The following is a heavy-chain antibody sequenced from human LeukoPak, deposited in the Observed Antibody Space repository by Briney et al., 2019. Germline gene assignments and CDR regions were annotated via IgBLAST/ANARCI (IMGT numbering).Heavy chain of an antibody. D-gene: IGHD6-6*01. CDR3: ARDRRSRPLPPNYYYYGMDV. V-gene: IGHV3-33*01. CDR1: GFTFSSYG. CDR2: IWYDGSNK. Sequence: GGSLRLSCAASGFTFSSYGMHWVRQAPGKGLEWVAVIWYDGSNKYYADSVKGRFTISRDNSKNTLYLQMNSLRAEDTAVYYCARDRRSRPLPPNYYYYGMDVWGQGTTVTVSS. J-gene: IGHJ6*02.